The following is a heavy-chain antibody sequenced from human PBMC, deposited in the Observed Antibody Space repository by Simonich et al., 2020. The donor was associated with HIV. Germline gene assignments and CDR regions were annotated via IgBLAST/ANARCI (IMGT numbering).Heavy chain of an antibody. D-gene: IGHD5-12*01. Sequence: QVQLVQSGVEVKKPGASVKVSCKASGYTFTSYGITGVRQAPGQGLEWMGWNTAYNGNKNYAQKFQGRVTMTADTSTTTAYMELRSLRSDDTAVYYCARGLDYYFDYWGQGTLVTVSS. CDR1: GYTFTSYG. CDR2: NTAYNGNK. CDR3: ARGLDYYFDY. V-gene: IGHV1-18*01. J-gene: IGHJ4*02.